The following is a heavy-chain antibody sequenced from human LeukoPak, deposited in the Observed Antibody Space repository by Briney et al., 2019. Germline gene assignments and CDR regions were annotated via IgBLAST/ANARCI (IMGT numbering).Heavy chain of an antibody. V-gene: IGHV3-30*19. Sequence: PGGSLRLSCAASGFTFSSYGMHWVRQAPGKGLEWVAVISYDGSNKYYADSVKGRFTISRDNSKNTLYLQMNSLRAEDTAVYFCARDRLERAVFDSGGKGKMVTVSS. J-gene: IGHJ3*02. CDR1: GFTFSSYG. D-gene: IGHD3-3*01. CDR3: ARDRLERAVFDS. CDR2: ISYDGSNK.